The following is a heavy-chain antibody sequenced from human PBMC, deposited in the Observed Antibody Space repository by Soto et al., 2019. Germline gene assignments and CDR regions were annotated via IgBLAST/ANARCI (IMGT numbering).Heavy chain of an antibody. CDR3: ARDGGRHSGGIDY. Sequence: QVQLVQSGAEVKKPGSSVKVSCKASGGTFSSYSINWVRQAPGQGLEWMGAIIPIFGTANYAQKFQGRVTITADESTSTAYMELSSLRSEATAVYYCARDGGRHSGGIDYCGQGTLVTVSS. CDR1: GGTFSSYS. D-gene: IGHD1-26*01. CDR2: IIPIFGTA. V-gene: IGHV1-69*01. J-gene: IGHJ4*02.